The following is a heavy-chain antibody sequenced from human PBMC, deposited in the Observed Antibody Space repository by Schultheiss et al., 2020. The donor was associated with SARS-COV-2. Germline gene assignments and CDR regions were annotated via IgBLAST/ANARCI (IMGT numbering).Heavy chain of an antibody. CDR3: ARSWPPGIAADPSYYFDY. D-gene: IGHD6-13*01. CDR2: IIPIFGTA. V-gene: IGHV1-69*13. Sequence: SVKVSCKASGGTFSSYAISWVRQAPGQGLEWMGGIIPIFGTANYAQKFQGRVTITADESTSTAYMELSSLRSEDTAVYYCARSWPPGIAADPSYYFDYWGQGTLVTVSS. CDR1: GGTFSSYA. J-gene: IGHJ4*02.